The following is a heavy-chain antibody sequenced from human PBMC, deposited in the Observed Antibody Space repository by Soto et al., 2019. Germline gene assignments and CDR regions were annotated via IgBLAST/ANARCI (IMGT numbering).Heavy chain of an antibody. Sequence: ASVKVSCKVSGYTLTELSMYWVRQSPGKGLEWMGGFDPEDGETIYAQKFQGRVTMTEDTSTDTAYMELSSLRSEDTAVYYCATVLGGDHNWFDPWGQGTLVTVSS. V-gene: IGHV1-24*01. J-gene: IGHJ5*02. CDR3: ATVLGGDHNWFDP. D-gene: IGHD1-26*01. CDR2: FDPEDGET. CDR1: GYTLTELS.